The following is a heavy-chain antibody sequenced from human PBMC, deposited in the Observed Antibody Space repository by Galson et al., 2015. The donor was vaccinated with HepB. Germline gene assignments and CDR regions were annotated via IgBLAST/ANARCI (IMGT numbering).Heavy chain of an antibody. Sequence: SVKVSCKASGGTFNSLAISWVRQAPGQGLEWIGGIIPIFETANYAQNFQGRVTITADESTTTAYMEVTGLTFDDTAMFYCAAGGRSAWYYDSWGQGTLVTVSS. CDR2: IIPIFETA. CDR3: AAGGRSAWYYDS. D-gene: IGHD6-19*01. CDR1: GGTFNSLA. V-gene: IGHV1-69*13. J-gene: IGHJ5*01.